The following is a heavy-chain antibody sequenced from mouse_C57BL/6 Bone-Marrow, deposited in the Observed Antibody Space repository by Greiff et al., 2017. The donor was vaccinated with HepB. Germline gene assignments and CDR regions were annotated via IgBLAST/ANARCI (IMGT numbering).Heavy chain of an antibody. CDR3: ARNDYDYDTRDYDAMDD. Sequence: VQLQQSGPGLVQPSQRLSITCTVPGFSLTSYGVHWVRQSPGKGLEWLGVIWSGGSTDYNAAFISRLSISKDNSKSQVFFKMNSLQADDTAIYYCARNDYDYDTRDYDAMDDWGQGTSVTVSS. D-gene: IGHD2-4*01. CDR1: GFSLTSYG. J-gene: IGHJ4*01. V-gene: IGHV2-2*01. CDR2: IWSGGST.